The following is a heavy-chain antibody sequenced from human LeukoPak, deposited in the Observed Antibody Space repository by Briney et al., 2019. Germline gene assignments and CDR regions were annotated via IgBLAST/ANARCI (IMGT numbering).Heavy chain of an antibody. Sequence: PGRSLRLSCAASGFTFSSYAMHWFRQAPGKGLEWVAVIPYDGNNKDFAGSVKGRFTISRDNSKNTVYLQMNSLRPEDTAVYFCARDSDYWGQGTLVTVSS. CDR2: IPYDGNNK. CDR3: ARDSDY. J-gene: IGHJ4*02. CDR1: GFTFSSYA. V-gene: IGHV3-30-3*01.